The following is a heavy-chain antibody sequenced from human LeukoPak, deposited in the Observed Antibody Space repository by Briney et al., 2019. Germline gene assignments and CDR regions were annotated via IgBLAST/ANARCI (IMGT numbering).Heavy chain of an antibody. Sequence: PGRSLRLSCAASGXTFSSYGMYWVRQAPGKGLEWVAVIWYDGSNKYYADSVKGRFTISRDNSKNTLYLQMNSLRAEDTAVYYCVRELEGGLGDYWGQGTLVTVSS. V-gene: IGHV3-33*07. D-gene: IGHD2-15*01. J-gene: IGHJ4*02. CDR2: IWYDGSNK. CDR3: VRELEGGLGDY. CDR1: GXTFSSYG.